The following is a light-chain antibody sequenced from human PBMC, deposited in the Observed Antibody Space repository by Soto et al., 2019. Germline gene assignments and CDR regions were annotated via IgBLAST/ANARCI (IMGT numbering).Light chain of an antibody. Sequence: EIVLTQSPATLSLSPGERATLSCRASERVSTYLAWYQQKPGQDPRLLMYDASNRVAGIPGMFSGSGSGTDFTLTISALEPEDCAVYYCQQRSNWPLTFGGGTKVDIK. J-gene: IGKJ4*01. CDR1: ERVSTY. CDR2: DAS. CDR3: QQRSNWPLT. V-gene: IGKV3-11*01.